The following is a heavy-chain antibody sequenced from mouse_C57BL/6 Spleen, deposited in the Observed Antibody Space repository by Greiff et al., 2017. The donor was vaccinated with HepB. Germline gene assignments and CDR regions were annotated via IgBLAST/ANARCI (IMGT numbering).Heavy chain of an antibody. CDR3: ARLGSNYHFDY. D-gene: IGHD2-5*01. J-gene: IGHJ2*01. CDR2: ISSGSSTI. CDR1: GFTFSDYG. V-gene: IGHV5-17*01. Sequence: EVQVVESGGGLVKPGGSLKLSCAASGFTFSDYGMHWVRQAPEKGLEWVAYISSGSSTIYYADTVKGRFTISRDNAKNTLFLQMTSLRSEDTAMYYCARLGSNYHFDYWGQGTTLTVSS.